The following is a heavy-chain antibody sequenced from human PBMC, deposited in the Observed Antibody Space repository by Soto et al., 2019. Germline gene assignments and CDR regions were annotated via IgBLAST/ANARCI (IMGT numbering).Heavy chain of an antibody. V-gene: IGHV4-59*01. CDR2: VSQGGTASYLSQGETT. CDR1: GVSLNNFF. J-gene: IGHJ4*02. D-gene: IGHD3-22*01. Sequence: SETLSLTCTVSGVSLNNFFWSWIRQTPGKGLEWIGYVSQGGTASYLSQGETTGYNPSLESRATISLDLPKNQFSLRLTSVTAADTAVYYCAAPRPSHYYDSSGYYDFDYWGQGTLVTVSS. CDR3: AAPRPSHYYDSSGYYDFDY.